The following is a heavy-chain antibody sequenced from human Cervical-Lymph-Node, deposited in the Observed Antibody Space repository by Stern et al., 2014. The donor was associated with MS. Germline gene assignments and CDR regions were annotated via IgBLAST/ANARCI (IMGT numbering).Heavy chain of an antibody. D-gene: IGHD6-13*01. CDR1: GFTFSRSA. Sequence: VQLVESGGGVVQPGTSLRLSCAASGFTFSRSAMHWVRQAPGQGLEWVALIWYDGSNPYYADSVTGRFTISRDNFKNTLYLQMNSLRAEDTAVYYCASAYSSSHYYFDYWGQGTLVTVSS. CDR3: ASAYSSSHYYFDY. V-gene: IGHV3-33*01. CDR2: IWYDGSNP. J-gene: IGHJ4*02.